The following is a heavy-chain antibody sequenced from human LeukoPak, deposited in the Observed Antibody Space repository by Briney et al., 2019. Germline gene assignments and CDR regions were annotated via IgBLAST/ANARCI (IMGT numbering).Heavy chain of an antibody. J-gene: IGHJ4*02. CDR3: ARDKRGYSYGRHDYFDY. Sequence: SETLSLTCTVSGGSISSSSYYWGWIRQPPGKGLEWIGSIYYSGSTYYNPSLKSRVTISVDTSKNQFPLKLSSVTAADTAVYYCARDKRGYSYGRHDYFDYWGQGTLVTVSS. CDR1: GGSISSSSYY. V-gene: IGHV4-39*06. D-gene: IGHD5-18*01. CDR2: IYYSGST.